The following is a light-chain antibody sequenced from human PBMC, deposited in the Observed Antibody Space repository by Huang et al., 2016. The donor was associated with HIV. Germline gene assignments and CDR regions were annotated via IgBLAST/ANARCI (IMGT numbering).Light chain of an antibody. V-gene: IGKV3-15*01. CDR2: DTS. Sequence: IVMTQFPATLAVSPGERATLSCRASQSISNNLGWYQQKPGQAPRLLIYDTSARATGVPPRFSGSGSGTDFTRTISSLQSEDFAVYYCQQYGNWPPWTFGQGTKVEMK. CDR3: QQYGNWPPWT. J-gene: IGKJ1*01. CDR1: QSISNN.